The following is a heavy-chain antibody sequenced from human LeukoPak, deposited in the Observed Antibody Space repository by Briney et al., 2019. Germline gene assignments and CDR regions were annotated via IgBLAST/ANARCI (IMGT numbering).Heavy chain of an antibody. Sequence: PGRSLRLSCAASGFTFSSYAMHWVRQAPGKGLEWVAVISYDGSNKYYADSVKGRFTISRDNSKNTLYLQMNSLRAEDTAVYYCARPRSYGIAAFDYWGQGTLVTVSS. CDR1: GFTFSSYA. D-gene: IGHD6-13*01. J-gene: IGHJ4*02. V-gene: IGHV3-30-3*01. CDR2: ISYDGSNK. CDR3: ARPRSYGIAAFDY.